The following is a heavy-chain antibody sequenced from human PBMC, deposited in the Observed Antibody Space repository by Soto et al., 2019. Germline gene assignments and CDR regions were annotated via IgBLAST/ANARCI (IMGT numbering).Heavy chain of an antibody. CDR1: GFTFSSYG. D-gene: IGHD3-9*01. V-gene: IGHV3-30*18. CDR2: ISYDGSNK. CDR3: AKSGLRYFDSPRFYYGMDV. J-gene: IGHJ6*02. Sequence: QVQLVESGGGMVQPGRSLRLSCAASGFTFSSYGMHWVRQAPGKGLEWVAVISYDGSNKYYADSVKGRFTISRDNSKNTLYLQMNSLRAEDTAVYYCAKSGLRYFDSPRFYYGMDVWGQGTTVTVSS.